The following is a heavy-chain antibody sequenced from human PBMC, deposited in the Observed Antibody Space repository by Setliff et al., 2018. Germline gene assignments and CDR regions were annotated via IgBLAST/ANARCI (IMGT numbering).Heavy chain of an antibody. V-gene: IGHV4-4*09. CDR3: ARSVDPDV. Sequence: PSETLSLTCTVSGGSISSYYWSWIRQPPGKGLEWIGHIFSKGSTNNNPSLKSRVTISIDKTKNAFSLRLTSVTAADTGVYFCARSVDPDVWGKGTTVTVSS. CDR2: IFSKGST. CDR1: GGSISSYY. J-gene: IGHJ6*04.